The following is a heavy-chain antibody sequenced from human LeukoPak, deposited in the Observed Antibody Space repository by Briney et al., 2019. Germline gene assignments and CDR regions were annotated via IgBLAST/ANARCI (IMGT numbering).Heavy chain of an antibody. J-gene: IGHJ3*02. CDR3: AKDRYTMVRGEVDI. D-gene: IGHD3-10*01. V-gene: IGHV3-9*01. CDR1: GFTFDDYA. CDR2: ISWNSGSI. Sequence: GRSLRLSCAASGFTFDDYAMHWVRQAPGKGLEWVSGISWNSGSIGYADSVKGRFTISRDNSKNTLYLQMNSLRAEDTAVYYCAKDRYTMVRGEVDIRGQGTMVTVSS.